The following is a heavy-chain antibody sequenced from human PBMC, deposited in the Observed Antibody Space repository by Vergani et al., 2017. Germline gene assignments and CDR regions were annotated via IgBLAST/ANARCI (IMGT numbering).Heavy chain of an antibody. V-gene: IGHV4-59*01. CDR1: GGSISSYY. J-gene: IGHJ4*02. D-gene: IGHD1-26*01. CDR2: IYYSGST. CDR3: ARSRSGXYNY. Sequence: QVQLQESGPGLVKPLETLSLTCTVSGGSISSYYWSWIRQPPGKGLEWIGYIYYSGSTNYNPSLKSRVTISVDTSKNQFSLKLSSVTAADTAVYYCARSRSGXYNYWGQGTLVTVSS.